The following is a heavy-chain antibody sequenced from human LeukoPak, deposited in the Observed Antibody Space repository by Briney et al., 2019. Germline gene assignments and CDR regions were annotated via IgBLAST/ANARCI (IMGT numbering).Heavy chain of an antibody. CDR1: GFTFSNYA. V-gene: IGHV3-23*01. CDR3: AKARLYSSGWYYFDY. Sequence: GGSLRLSCAASGFTFSNYAMSWVRQAPGKGLEWVSVISGSGSSTSYADSVKGRFTISRDNSKNTLYLQMNSLRAEDTAVYYCAKARLYSSGWYYFDYWGQGTLVTASS. CDR2: ISGSGSST. D-gene: IGHD6-19*01. J-gene: IGHJ4*02.